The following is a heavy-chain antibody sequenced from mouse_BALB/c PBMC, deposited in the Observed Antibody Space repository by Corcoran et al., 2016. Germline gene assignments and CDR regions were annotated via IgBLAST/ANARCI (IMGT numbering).Heavy chain of an antibody. Sequence: IQLQQSGPELVKPGASVKISCKASGYTFTGYYINWVKQKPGKRLEWIGLIYPGSGNTKYNEKFKGKATLTVDTSSSTAYMQVSSLTSEDTAVYFSAYGYAMDYWGQGTSVTVSS. J-gene: IGHJ4*01. CDR2: IYPGSGNT. D-gene: IGHD1-1*01. CDR3: AYGYAMDY. CDR1: GYTFTGYY. V-gene: IGHV1-84*02.